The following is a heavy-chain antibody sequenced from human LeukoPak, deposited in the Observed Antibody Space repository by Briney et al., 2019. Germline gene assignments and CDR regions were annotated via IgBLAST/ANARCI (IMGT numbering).Heavy chain of an antibody. CDR2: ISSSSSYI. V-gene: IGHV3-21*01. CDR3: ARGSGATYSSSWYLDY. CDR1: GFTFSSYS. D-gene: IGHD6-13*01. J-gene: IGHJ4*02. Sequence: PGGSLRLSCAASGFTFSSYSMNWVRQAPGKGLEWVSSISSSSSYIYYADSVKGRFTISRDNAKNSLYLQMNSLRAEDTAVYYCARGSGATYSSSWYLDYWGQGTLVTVPS.